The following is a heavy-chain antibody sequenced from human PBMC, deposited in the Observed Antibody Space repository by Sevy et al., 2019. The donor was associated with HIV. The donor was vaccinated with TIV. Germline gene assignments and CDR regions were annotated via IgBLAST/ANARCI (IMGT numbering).Heavy chain of an antibody. CDR3: APTGYNWNYEPGPDY. CDR1: GFTFSSYS. J-gene: IGHJ4*02. V-gene: IGHV3-21*01. CDR2: ISSSSSYI. D-gene: IGHD1-7*01. Sequence: GGSLRLSCAASGFTFSSYSMNWVRQAPGKGLEWVSSISSSSSYIYYADSVKGRFTISRDSAKNSRYLQMNSLRAEDTAVYYCAPTGYNWNYEPGPDYWGQGTLVTVSS.